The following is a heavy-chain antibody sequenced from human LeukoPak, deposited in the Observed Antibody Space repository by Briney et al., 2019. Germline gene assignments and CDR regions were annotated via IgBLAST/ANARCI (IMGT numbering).Heavy chain of an antibody. V-gene: IGHV3-74*01. CDR1: GFTFSSYW. J-gene: IGHJ4*02. CDR3: ARAQAAVAVDY. Sequence: GGSLRLSCAASGFTFSSYWMHWVRQAPGKGLVRVSRINSDGSSTSYADSVKGRFTISRDNAKNTLYLQMNSLRAEDTAVYYCARAQAAVAVDYWGQGTLVTVSS. D-gene: IGHD6-19*01. CDR2: INSDGSST.